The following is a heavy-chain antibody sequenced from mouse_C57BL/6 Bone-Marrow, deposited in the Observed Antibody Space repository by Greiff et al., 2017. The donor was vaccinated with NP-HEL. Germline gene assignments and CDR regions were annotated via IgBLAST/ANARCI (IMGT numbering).Heavy chain of an antibody. Sequence: VQLKQPGAELVRPGSSVKLSCKASGYTFTSYWMHWVKQRPIQGLEWIGNIDPSDSETHYNQKFKDKATLTVDKSSSTAYMQLSSLTSEDSAVYYCAILYDGLWYFDVWGTGTTVTVSS. D-gene: IGHD2-12*01. CDR3: AILYDGLWYFDV. CDR2: IDPSDSET. J-gene: IGHJ1*03. CDR1: GYTFTSYW. V-gene: IGHV1-52*01.